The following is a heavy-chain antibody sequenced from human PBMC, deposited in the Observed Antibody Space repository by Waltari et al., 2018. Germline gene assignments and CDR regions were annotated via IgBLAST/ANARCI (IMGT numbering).Heavy chain of an antibody. D-gene: IGHD2-2*01. CDR1: GYSFTNYA. V-gene: IGHV7-4-1*04. Sequence: QVQLVQSGSEWKKPGASVTVSCKAYGYSFTNYAINWGRQAPGQGLELMGWITTNTENPTYTQGFTRRFVFSLDTSVSMAYLQINDLKAEDTAIYYCAREVVPAAKIVVNWFDPWGQGTQVTVSS. J-gene: IGHJ5*02. CDR2: ITTNTENP. CDR3: AREVVPAAKIVVNWFDP.